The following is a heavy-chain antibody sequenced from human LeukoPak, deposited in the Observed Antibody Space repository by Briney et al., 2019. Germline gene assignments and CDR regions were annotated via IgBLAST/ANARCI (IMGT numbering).Heavy chain of an antibody. J-gene: IGHJ4*02. Sequence: PSETLSLTCAVSGGSISSSNWWSWVRQPPGKGLEWIGEIYHSGSTNYNPSLKSRVTISVDKSKNQFSLKLSSVTAADTAVYYCAREESGHGDYIAGWGQGTLVTVSS. CDR1: GGSISSSNW. V-gene: IGHV4-4*02. D-gene: IGHD4-17*01. CDR2: IYHSGST. CDR3: AREESGHGDYIAG.